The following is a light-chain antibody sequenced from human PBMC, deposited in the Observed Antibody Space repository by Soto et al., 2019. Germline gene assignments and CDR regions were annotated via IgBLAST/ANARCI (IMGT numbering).Light chain of an antibody. CDR2: LGS. V-gene: IGKV2-28*01. Sequence: DIVMTQSPLSLPVTPGEPASISCRSSQSPLHSNGYNYFDWYLQKPGQSPQLLIYLGSNRASGVPDRFSGSGSGTDFTLKISRVEAEDVGVYYCMQALQTPRTFGQGTKVEIK. J-gene: IGKJ1*01. CDR1: QSPLHSNGYNY. CDR3: MQALQTPRT.